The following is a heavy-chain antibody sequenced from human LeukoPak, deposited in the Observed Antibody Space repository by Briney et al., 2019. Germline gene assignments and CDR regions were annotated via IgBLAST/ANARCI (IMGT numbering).Heavy chain of an antibody. J-gene: IGHJ4*02. CDR2: ISSSGSTI. CDR1: GFTFGSYE. V-gene: IGHV3-48*03. D-gene: IGHD6-19*01. CDR3: ARVHIAVAGPYVDY. Sequence: GGSLRLSCAASGFTFGSYEMNWVRQAPGKGLEWVSYISSSGSTIYYADSVKGRFTVSRDNAKNSLYLQMNSLRAEDTAVYYCARVHIAVAGPYVDYWGQGTLVTVSS.